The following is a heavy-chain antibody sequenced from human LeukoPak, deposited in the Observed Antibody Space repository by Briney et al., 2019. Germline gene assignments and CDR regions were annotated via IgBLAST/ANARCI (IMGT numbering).Heavy chain of an antibody. CDR1: GGSISSGGYY. V-gene: IGHV4-31*03. J-gene: IGHJ3*02. D-gene: IGHD3-22*01. CDR3: ARHNYYDSSGLDAFDI. CDR2: IYYSGST. Sequence: PSETLSLTCTVSGGSISSGGYYWSWIRQHPGKGLEWIGYIYYSGSTYYNPSLKSRVTISVDTSNNQFSLKLNSVSAADTAMYYCARHNYYDSSGLDAFDIWGQGTMVTVSS.